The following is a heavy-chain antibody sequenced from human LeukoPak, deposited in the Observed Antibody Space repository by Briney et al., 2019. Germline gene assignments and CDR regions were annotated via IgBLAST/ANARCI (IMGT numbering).Heavy chain of an antibody. Sequence: GRSLGLSCAASGLPFYDYAMHWVRHAPGKGLGGVSGICWNSGSIDYADAVKGRFTIPRDNAKNSLYLQMNSLRAEDTALYYCAKDMGNLRYFDWLPLDYWGQGTLVTVSS. J-gene: IGHJ4*02. CDR2: ICWNSGSI. V-gene: IGHV3-9*01. CDR1: GLPFYDYA. D-gene: IGHD3-9*01. CDR3: AKDMGNLRYFDWLPLDY.